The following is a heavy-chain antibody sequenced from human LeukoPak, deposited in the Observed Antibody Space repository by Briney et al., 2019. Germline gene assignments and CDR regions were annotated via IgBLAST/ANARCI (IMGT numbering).Heavy chain of an antibody. CDR3: ARGGAAARPSPPGLVHSKLWFDP. D-gene: IGHD6-6*01. CDR1: GGSVSSGSYY. CDR2: IYYSGST. V-gene: IGHV4-61*01. J-gene: IGHJ5*02. Sequence: PSETLSLTCTVSGGSVSSGSYYWSWIRQPPGKGLEWIGYIYYSGSTNYNPSLKSRVTISVDTSKNQFSLKLSSVTAADTAVYYCARGGAAARPSPPGLVHSKLWFDPWGQGTLVTVSS.